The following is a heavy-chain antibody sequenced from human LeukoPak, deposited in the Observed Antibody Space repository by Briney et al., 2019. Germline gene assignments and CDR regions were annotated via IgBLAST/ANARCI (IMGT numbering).Heavy chain of an antibody. CDR2: IHYSGST. CDR1: GGSISSFY. V-gene: IGHV4-59*01. J-gene: IGHJ3*02. Sequence: SETLSLTCTVSGGSISSFYWSWIRQPPGKGPEWIGYIHYSGSTNYNPSLKSRVTISVDTSKNQFFLNLSSATTADTAVYFCARVRLVRDNAFDIWGQGTVVTVSS. D-gene: IGHD2/OR15-2a*01. CDR3: ARVRLVRDNAFDI.